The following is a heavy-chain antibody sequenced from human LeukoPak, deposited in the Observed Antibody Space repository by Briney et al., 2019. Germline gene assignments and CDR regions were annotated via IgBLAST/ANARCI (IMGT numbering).Heavy chain of an antibody. CDR3: ARQGSLGHYYMDV. D-gene: IGHD3-16*01. Sequence: GESLKISCKGSGYSFTSYWICWVRQMPEKGLEGMGISYPGASDTRYSPYFQGQVTISDARSISTAYLQWSSLKASATAMYYCARQGSLGHYYMDVWGKGTTVTVSS. J-gene: IGHJ6*03. CDR2: SYPGASDT. CDR1: GYSFTSYW. V-gene: IGHV5-51*01.